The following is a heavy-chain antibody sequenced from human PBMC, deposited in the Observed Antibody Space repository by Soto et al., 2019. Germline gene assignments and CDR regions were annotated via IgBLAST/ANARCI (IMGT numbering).Heavy chain of an antibody. CDR1: GFTFSSYW. D-gene: IGHD2-2*01. CDR2: IKQDGSEK. Sequence: GGSLRLSCAASGFTFSSYWMSWVRQAPGKGLEWVANIKQDGSEKYYVDSVKGRFTISRDNAKNSLYLQMNSLRAEDTAVYYCARRLVVPAAMLGPDYWGQGTLVAVSS. V-gene: IGHV3-7*01. CDR3: ARRLVVPAAMLGPDY. J-gene: IGHJ4*02.